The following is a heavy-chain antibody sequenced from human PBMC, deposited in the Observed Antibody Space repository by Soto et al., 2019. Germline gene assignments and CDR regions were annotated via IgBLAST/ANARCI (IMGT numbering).Heavy chain of an antibody. J-gene: IGHJ4*02. CDR2: IVVGSGNT. CDR1: GFTFTSSA. V-gene: IGHV1-58*01. D-gene: IGHD1-26*01. CDR3: AAEPTTSDCGSWWYFDY. Sequence: ASVKVSCKASGFTFTSSAVQWVRQARGQRLEWIGWIVVGSGNTNYAQKFQERVTITRDMSTSTAYMEPSSLRSEDTAVYYCAAEPTTSDCGSWWYFDYCGQGTLVPVSP.